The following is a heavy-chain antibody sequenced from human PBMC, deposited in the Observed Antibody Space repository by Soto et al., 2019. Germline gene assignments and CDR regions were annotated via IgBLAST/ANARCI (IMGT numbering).Heavy chain of an antibody. Sequence: EVQLVESGGGLVQPGGSLRLSCAASGFTFSSYSMNWVRQAPGKGLEWVSYISSSSSTIYYADSVKGRFTISRDNAKNSLYLQMSSLRAEDTAVYYCAREGGYSGYDPIDYWGQGTLVTVSS. CDR2: ISSSSSTI. J-gene: IGHJ4*02. CDR1: GFTFSSYS. CDR3: AREGGYSGYDPIDY. D-gene: IGHD5-12*01. V-gene: IGHV3-48*01.